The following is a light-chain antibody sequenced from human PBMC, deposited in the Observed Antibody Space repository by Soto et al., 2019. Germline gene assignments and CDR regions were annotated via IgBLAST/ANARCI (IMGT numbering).Light chain of an antibody. CDR2: DVS. J-gene: IGLJ2*01. CDR1: SSDIDNYNF. CDR3: SSYTRTSVLNVV. V-gene: IGLV2-14*03. Sequence: QSVLTQPASVSGSPGQSITISCTGTSSDIDNYNFVSWYQQHPSKAPKLVIYDVSNRPSGVSNRFSGSKSGDTASLTISGLQAEDEADYYCSSYTRTSVLNVVFGGGTQLTVL.